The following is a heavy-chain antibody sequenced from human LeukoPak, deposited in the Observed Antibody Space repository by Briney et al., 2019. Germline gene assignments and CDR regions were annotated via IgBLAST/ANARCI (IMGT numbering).Heavy chain of an antibody. CDR3: AELGITMIGGV. Sequence: GGSLRLSCAAYGFTFSNYAMSWVRQAPGKGLEWVSAISDSGSTIYHADSVKGRFTISRDNAKNSLYLQMNSLRAEDTAVYYCAELGITMIGGVWGKGTTVTISS. J-gene: IGHJ6*04. CDR1: GFTFSNYA. D-gene: IGHD3-10*02. V-gene: IGHV3-23*01. CDR2: ISDSGSTI.